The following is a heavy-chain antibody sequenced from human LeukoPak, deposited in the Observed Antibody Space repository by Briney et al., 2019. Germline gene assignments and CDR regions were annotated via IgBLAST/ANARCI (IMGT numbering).Heavy chain of an antibody. J-gene: IGHJ6*03. CDR1: GYTLTELS. D-gene: IGHD3-3*01. V-gene: IGHV1-24*01. CDR3: ATQSPLTIFGVVPSPYYYMDV. Sequence: ASVKVSCKVSGYTLTELSMHWVRQAPGKGLEWMGGFDPEDGETIYAQKFQGRVTMTEDTSTDTAYMELSSLRSEDTAVYYCATQSPLTIFGVVPSPYYYMDVWGKGTTVTVSS. CDR2: FDPEDGET.